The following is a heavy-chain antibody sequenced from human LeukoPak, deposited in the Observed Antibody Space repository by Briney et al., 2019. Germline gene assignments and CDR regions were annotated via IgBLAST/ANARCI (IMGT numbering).Heavy chain of an antibody. D-gene: IGHD1-1*01. J-gene: IGHJ6*04. V-gene: IGHV7-4-1*02. CDR1: GYTFTKYA. CDR2: INTNTGNA. CDR3: ARVESRGSLGV. Sequence: ASVKVSCKASGYTFTKYAMNWVRQAPGQGLEWMGWINTNTGNAKYAQDFTGRFVFSLDTSVSTAYLQISSLKAEDTAVYYCARVESRGSLGVWGKGTTVTVSS.